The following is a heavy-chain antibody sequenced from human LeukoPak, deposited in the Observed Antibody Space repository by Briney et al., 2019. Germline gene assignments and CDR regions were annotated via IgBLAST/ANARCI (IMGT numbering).Heavy chain of an antibody. CDR1: GFTFNTYS. V-gene: IGHV3-21*04. D-gene: IGHD3-10*01. Sequence: NTGGSLRLSCAASGFTFNTYSMSWVRQAPGKGLEWVSIISRASESIFYADSVKGRFTISRDNAKNSLYLQMNSLRAEDTALYYCAREARYGSGSYTGYYYYYYYMDVWGKGTTVTVSS. J-gene: IGHJ6*03. CDR2: ISRASESI. CDR3: AREARYGSGSYTGYYYYYYYMDV.